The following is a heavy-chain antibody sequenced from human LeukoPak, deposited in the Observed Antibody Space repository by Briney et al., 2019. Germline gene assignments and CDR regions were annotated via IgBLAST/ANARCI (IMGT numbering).Heavy chain of an antibody. CDR2: MYYSGST. V-gene: IGHV4-59*08. Sequence: SETLSLTCTVSGGSISSCQWSWIRQPPGKGLEWIGYMYYSGSTKYNPSLKSRVTISGDTSKNQFSLKLISVTAADAAVYYCAGHDYYGSGSYRWGQGTLVTVSS. CDR3: AGHDYYGSGSYR. CDR1: GGSISSCQ. D-gene: IGHD3-10*01. J-gene: IGHJ5*02.